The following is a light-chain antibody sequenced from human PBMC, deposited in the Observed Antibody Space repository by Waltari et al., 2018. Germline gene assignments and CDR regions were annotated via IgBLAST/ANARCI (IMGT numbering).Light chain of an antibody. CDR3: AAWDDSLNGYV. CDR1: SSNIGSNT. V-gene: IGLV1-44*01. Sequence: QSVLTQPPSASGTPGQRVTISCSGSSSNIGSNTGNWYQQLPGTAPKLLIYSNNQRPSGVPARFSGSKSGTSASLAISGLQSEDEADYYCAAWDDSLNGYVFGTGTMVTVL. CDR2: SNN. J-gene: IGLJ1*01.